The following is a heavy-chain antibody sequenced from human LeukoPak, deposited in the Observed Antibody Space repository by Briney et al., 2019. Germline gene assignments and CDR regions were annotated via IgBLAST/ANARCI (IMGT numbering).Heavy chain of an antibody. CDR3: ARSTEDYDFWSGYSPFDY. V-gene: IGHV3-11*04. D-gene: IGHD3-3*01. J-gene: IGHJ4*02. CDR2: ISSSGSTI. Sequence: GGSLRLSCAASGFTFSDYYMSWIRQAPGKGLEWVSYISSSGSTIYYADSVKGRFTISRDNAKNSLYLQMNSLRAEDTAVYYCARSTEDYDFWSGYSPFDYWGQGTLVTVSS. CDR1: GFTFSDYY.